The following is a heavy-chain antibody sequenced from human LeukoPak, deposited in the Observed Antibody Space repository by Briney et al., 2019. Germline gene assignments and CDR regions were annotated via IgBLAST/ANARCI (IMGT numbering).Heavy chain of an antibody. Sequence: TGGSLRLSCAASGFTVSSNYMSWVRQAPEKGLEWVSVIYSGGSTYYADSVKGRFTISRDNSKNTLYLQMNSLRAEDTAVYYCARDKGPEAFDIWGQGTMVTVSS. V-gene: IGHV3-53*01. CDR2: IYSGGST. J-gene: IGHJ3*02. CDR1: GFTVSSNY. D-gene: IGHD1-14*01. CDR3: ARDKGPEAFDI.